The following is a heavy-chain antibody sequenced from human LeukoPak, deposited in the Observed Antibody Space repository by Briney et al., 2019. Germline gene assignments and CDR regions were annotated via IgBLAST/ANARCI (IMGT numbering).Heavy chain of an antibody. D-gene: IGHD4-23*01. CDR2: IYYSGST. CDR1: GGSVSSGSYY. J-gene: IGHJ4*02. Sequence: SETLSLTCTVSGGSVSSGSYYWSWIRQPPGKGLEWIGYIYYSGSTNYNPSLKSRVTISVDTSKNQFSLKLSSVTAADTAVYYCARGADYGGNSVPFDYWGQGTLVTVSS. V-gene: IGHV4-61*01. CDR3: ARGADYGGNSVPFDY.